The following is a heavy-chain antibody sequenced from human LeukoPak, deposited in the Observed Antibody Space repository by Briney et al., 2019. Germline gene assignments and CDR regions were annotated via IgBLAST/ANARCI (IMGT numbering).Heavy chain of an antibody. Sequence: ASVKVSCKASGGTFSSYAISWVRQAPGQGLEWMGGIIPIFGTANYAQKFQGRVTITADKSTSTAYMELSSLRSEDMAVYYCAREAVVAATPYYFDYWGQGTLVTVSS. CDR1: GGTFSSYA. D-gene: IGHD2-15*01. CDR2: IIPIFGTA. CDR3: AREAVVAATPYYFDY. V-gene: IGHV1-69*06. J-gene: IGHJ4*02.